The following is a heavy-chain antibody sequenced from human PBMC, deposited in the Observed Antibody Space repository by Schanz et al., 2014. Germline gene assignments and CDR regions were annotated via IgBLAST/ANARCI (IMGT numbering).Heavy chain of an antibody. Sequence: EVQLLESGGGLVQPGGSLRLSCAASGFTFSSYAMNWVRQAPGKGLEWVSYVSRSTPDIYYADSVKGRFTISRDNAKNSLYLQMNSLRAEDTAVYYCAKTPREYCNYDNCPNWFDSWGQGTLVTASS. CDR1: GFTFSSYA. J-gene: IGHJ5*01. D-gene: IGHD2-15*01. CDR2: VSRSTPDI. CDR3: AKTPREYCNYDNCPNWFDS. V-gene: IGHV3-48*01.